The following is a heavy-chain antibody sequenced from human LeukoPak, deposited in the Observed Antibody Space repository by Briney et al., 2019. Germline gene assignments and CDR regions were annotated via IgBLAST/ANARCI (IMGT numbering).Heavy chain of an antibody. J-gene: IGHJ6*03. D-gene: IGHD3-22*01. V-gene: IGHV4-34*01. CDR1: GGSFSGYY. CDR3: ARGRHEITMILVVMTAVSYYLDV. Sequence: SETLSLTCAVYGGSFSGYYWTWIRQAPGKGLGWIGEINPSGRISYNPSLKSRLTISVVASKNQFSLNLKSLTAADTAVYSCARGRHEITMILVVMTAVSYYLDVWGKGTTVTVS. CDR2: INPSGRI.